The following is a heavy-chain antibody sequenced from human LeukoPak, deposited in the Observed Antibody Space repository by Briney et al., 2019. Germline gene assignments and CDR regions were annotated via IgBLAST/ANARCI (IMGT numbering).Heavy chain of an antibody. CDR1: GGSFSGYY. D-gene: IGHD6-13*01. Sequence: KPSETLSLTCAVYGGSFSGYYWSWIRQPPGKGLEWIGEINHSGSTNYNPSLKSRVTISVDTSKNQFSLKLSSVTAADTAVYYCARDDYSSSSPKPFDYWGQGTLVTVSS. J-gene: IGHJ4*02. CDR3: ARDDYSSSSPKPFDY. V-gene: IGHV4-34*01. CDR2: INHSGST.